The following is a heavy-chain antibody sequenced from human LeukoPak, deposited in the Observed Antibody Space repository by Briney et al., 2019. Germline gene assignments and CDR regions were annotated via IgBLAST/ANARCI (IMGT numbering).Heavy chain of an antibody. CDR1: GYTFSGYY. D-gene: IGHD3-10*01. Sequence: SSVKVSCKASGYTFSGYYIHWVRQAPGQGLEWMGRIIPILGIANYAQKFQGRVTITADKSTSTAYMELSSLRSEDTAVYYCARPLMVRGVIRVDAFDIWGQGTMVTFSS. CDR2: IIPILGIA. V-gene: IGHV1-69*02. J-gene: IGHJ3*02. CDR3: ARPLMVRGVIRVDAFDI.